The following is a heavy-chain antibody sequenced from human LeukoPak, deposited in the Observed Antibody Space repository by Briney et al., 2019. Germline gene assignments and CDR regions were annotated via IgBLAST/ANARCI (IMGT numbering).Heavy chain of an antibody. D-gene: IGHD4-23*01. J-gene: IGHJ3*02. Sequence: ASVKVSCKASGYTFTSYGISWVRQAPGQGLEWMGIINPTDGTTSYAQKFQGRVTMTRDTSTSTVYMELSSLRSEDTAVYYCARDGMTTVVTGAFDIWGQGTMVTVSS. CDR2: INPTDGTT. CDR1: GYTFTSYG. CDR3: ARDGMTTVVTGAFDI. V-gene: IGHV1-46*01.